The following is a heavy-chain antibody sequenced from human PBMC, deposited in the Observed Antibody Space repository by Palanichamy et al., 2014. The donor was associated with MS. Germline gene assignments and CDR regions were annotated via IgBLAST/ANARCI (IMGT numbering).Heavy chain of an antibody. CDR3: AREGSTVTTRVFFFDL. CDR2: INAGNGNT. V-gene: IGHV1-3*01. D-gene: IGHD4-17*01. CDR1: GYTFTSYA. Sequence: QVQLVQSGAEVKKPGASVKVSCKASGYTFTSYAMHWVRQAPGQRLEWMGWINAGNGNTKYSQKFQGRVTITRDTSASTVYMELSSLRSEDTAVYYCAREGSTVTTRVFFFDLWGRGTLVTVSS. J-gene: IGHJ2*01.